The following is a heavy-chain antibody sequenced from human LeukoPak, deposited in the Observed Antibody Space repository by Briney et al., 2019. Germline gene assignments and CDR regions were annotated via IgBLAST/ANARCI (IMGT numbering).Heavy chain of an antibody. Sequence: GGSLRLSCAASGFTFSNTWMNWVRQGPGKGLEWVGRIKRETDGGTTDHAAPVKGRFTISRDDSKNTLYLQMNSLKIEDTAVYYCTTGGGVGAIRTGAYWGQGTLVTVCS. D-gene: IGHD1-26*01. J-gene: IGHJ4*02. CDR3: TTGGGVGAIRTGAY. CDR2: IKRETDGGTT. V-gene: IGHV3-15*07. CDR1: GFTFSNTW.